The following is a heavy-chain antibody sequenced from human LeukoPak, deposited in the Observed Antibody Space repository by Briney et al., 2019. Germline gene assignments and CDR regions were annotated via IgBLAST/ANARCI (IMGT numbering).Heavy chain of an antibody. Sequence: GGSLRLFCAASGFTFSDYYMSWIRQAPGKGLEWVSYISSSGSTIYYADSVKGRFTISRDNAKNSLYLQMNSLRAEDTAVYYCANGGGDIVVVPAAQWGQGTLVTVSS. V-gene: IGHV3-11*01. CDR3: ANGGGDIVVVPAAQ. D-gene: IGHD2-2*01. CDR2: ISSSGSTI. J-gene: IGHJ4*02. CDR1: GFTFSDYY.